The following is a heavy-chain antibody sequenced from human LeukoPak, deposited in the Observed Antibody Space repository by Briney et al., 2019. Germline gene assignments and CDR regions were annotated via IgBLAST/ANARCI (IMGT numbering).Heavy chain of an antibody. J-gene: IGHJ6*02. CDR2: IIPILGIA. V-gene: IGHV1-69*04. CDR3: ARPDIVVVPAAIPGYYYYGMDV. CDR1: GGTFSSYA. Sequence: ASVKVSCKASGGTFSSYAISWVRQAPGQGLEWMGRIIPILGIANYAQKFQGRVTITADKSTSTAYMELSSLRSEDTAVYYCARPDIVVVPAAIPGYYYYGMDVWGQGTTVTVSS. D-gene: IGHD2-2*02.